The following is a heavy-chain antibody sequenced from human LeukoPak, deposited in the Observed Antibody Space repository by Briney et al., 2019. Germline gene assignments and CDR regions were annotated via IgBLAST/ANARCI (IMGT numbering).Heavy chain of an antibody. CDR3: ARGQGWNPEAVTNAIDI. D-gene: IGHD1-1*01. CDR1: GFTFSSYS. CDR2: ISSSSSYI. V-gene: IGHV3-21*01. J-gene: IGHJ3*02. Sequence: GGSLRLSCAASGFTFSSYSMNWVRQAPGKGLEWVSSISSSSSYIYYADSVKGRFTISRDNAKNSLYLQMNSLRAEDTAVYYCARGQGWNPEAVTNAIDIWGQGTMVTVSS.